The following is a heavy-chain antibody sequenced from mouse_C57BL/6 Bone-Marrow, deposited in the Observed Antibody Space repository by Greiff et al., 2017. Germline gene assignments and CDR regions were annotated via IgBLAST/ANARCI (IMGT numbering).Heavy chain of an antibody. Sequence: EVKVVESGAELVRPGASVKLSCTASGFKINDYYMNWVKQRPEKSLEWIGGIDPDDGDTEYAPKFQGKATMTADTSSNPAYLQLSSLTSEDTSFHYCTTPPWYFDVWGTGTTVTVSA. V-gene: IGHV14-1*01. CDR1: GFKINDYY. J-gene: IGHJ1*03. CDR3: TTPPWYFDV. CDR2: IDPDDGDT.